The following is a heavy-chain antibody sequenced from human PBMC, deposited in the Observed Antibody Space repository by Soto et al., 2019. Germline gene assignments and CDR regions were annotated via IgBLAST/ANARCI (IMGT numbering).Heavy chain of an antibody. V-gene: IGHV4-30-2*01. D-gene: IGHD2-21*02. J-gene: IGHJ6*02. CDR1: GGSISSGGYS. CDR3: ARGYCFYYYGMDV. Sequence: QLQLQESGSGLVKPSQTLSLTCAVSGGSISSGGYSWSWIRQPPGKGLEWIGYIYYSGSTNYNPSLKSRVTISVDTSKNQFSLKLSSVTAADTAVYYCARGYCFYYYGMDVWGQGTTVTVSS. CDR2: IYYSGST.